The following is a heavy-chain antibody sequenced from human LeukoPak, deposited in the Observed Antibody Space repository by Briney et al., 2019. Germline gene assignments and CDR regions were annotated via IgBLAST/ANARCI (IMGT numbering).Heavy chain of an antibody. CDR2: IYYSGRS. CDR1: GDSISSGDYY. CDR3: AKTYYDSSGSHFDN. J-gene: IGHJ4*02. D-gene: IGHD3-22*01. V-gene: IGHV4-30-4*01. Sequence: SETLSLTCTVSGDSISSGDYYWSWIRQPPGKGLEWIGYIYYSGRSYYNPSLESRITISVDTSKNQFSLKLRSVTAADTAVYYCAKTYYDSSGSHFDNWGQGTLVTVSS.